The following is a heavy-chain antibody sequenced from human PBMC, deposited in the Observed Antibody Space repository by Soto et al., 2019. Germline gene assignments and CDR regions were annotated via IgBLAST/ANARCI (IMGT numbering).Heavy chain of an antibody. CDR1: GFTFSSYG. Sequence: QMQLVESGGGVVQPGRSLRLSCAASGFTFSSYGMHWVRQAPGKGLERVAVIWYDGSNKYYADSVKGRFTISRDNSKNTLNLQMNILRAEDTAVYYCARGGLLWFGESPPSFDYWGQGTLVTVSS. CDR2: IWYDGSNK. D-gene: IGHD3-10*01. V-gene: IGHV3-33*01. CDR3: ARGGLLWFGESPPSFDY. J-gene: IGHJ4*02.